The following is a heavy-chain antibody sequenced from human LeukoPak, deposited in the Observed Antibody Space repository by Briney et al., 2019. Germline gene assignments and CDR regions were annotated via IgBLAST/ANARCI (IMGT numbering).Heavy chain of an antibody. CDR2: IKSKADGETT. D-gene: IGHD3-10*01. CDR1: GFTFTHAW. V-gene: IGHV3-15*01. CDR3: TTDLGITMIRGVIVS. Sequence: GGSLRLSCAASGFTFTHAWMTWVRQAPGKGLEWVGRIKSKADGETTDYAAPVKGRFFMSRDDSKATLYLQLNYLETEDTAVYYCTTDLGITMIRGVIVSWGQGTLVTVSS. J-gene: IGHJ4*02.